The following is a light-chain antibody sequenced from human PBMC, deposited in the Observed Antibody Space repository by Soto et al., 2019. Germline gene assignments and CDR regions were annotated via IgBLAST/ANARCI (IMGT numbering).Light chain of an antibody. J-gene: IGKJ1*01. CDR1: QSVSSN. CDR2: GAS. V-gene: IGKV3-15*01. Sequence: EIVMTQSPATLSVSPGERATLSCRASQSVSSNLAWYQQKPGQAPRLLIYGASTRATGIPARFSGSGSGTEFTLTFSSLPSEDFAVYYCQQYNNWPQTFGQGTKVEIK. CDR3: QQYNNWPQT.